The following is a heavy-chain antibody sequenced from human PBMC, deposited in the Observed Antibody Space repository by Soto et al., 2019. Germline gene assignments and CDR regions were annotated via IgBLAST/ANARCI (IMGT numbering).Heavy chain of an antibody. V-gene: IGHV4-39*01. CDR3: ARTYRNTIIDY. CDR2: IYYSGST. J-gene: IGHJ4*02. Sequence: SETLSLTCTVSGGSISSSSYYWGWIRQPPGKGLEWIGSIYYSGSTYYNPSLKSRVTISVDTSKNQFSLKLSSVTAADTAVYYCARTYRNTIIDYWGQGTLVTVSS. CDR1: GGSISSSSYY. D-gene: IGHD3-10*01.